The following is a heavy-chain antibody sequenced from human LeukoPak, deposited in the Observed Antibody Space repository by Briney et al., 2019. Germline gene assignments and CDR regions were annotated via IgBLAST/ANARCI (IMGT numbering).Heavy chain of an antibody. CDR2: IYSGGST. CDR3: ARAYYDILTGSYYFDY. CDR1: GFTVSSNY. V-gene: IGHV3-53*01. J-gene: IGHJ4*02. Sequence: PGGSLRLSCAASGFTVSSNYMSWVRQAPGKGLEWVSVIYSGGSTYYADSVKGRFTISRDNSKNTLYLQMNSLRAEDTAVYYCARAYYDILTGSYYFDYWGQGTLVTVSS. D-gene: IGHD3-9*01.